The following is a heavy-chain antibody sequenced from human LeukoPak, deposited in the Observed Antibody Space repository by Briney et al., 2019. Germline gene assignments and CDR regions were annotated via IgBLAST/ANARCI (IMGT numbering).Heavy chain of an antibody. D-gene: IGHD6-13*01. CDR3: ARDVLWGIAAAGNWYFDL. CDR1: GGTFSSYA. Sequence: VASVKVSCKASGGTFSSYAISWVRQAPGQGLEWMGGIIPIFGTANYAQKFQGRVTITTDESTSTAYMELSSLRSEDTAVYYCARDVLWGIAAAGNWYFDLWGRGTLVTVSS. V-gene: IGHV1-69*05. CDR2: IIPIFGTA. J-gene: IGHJ2*01.